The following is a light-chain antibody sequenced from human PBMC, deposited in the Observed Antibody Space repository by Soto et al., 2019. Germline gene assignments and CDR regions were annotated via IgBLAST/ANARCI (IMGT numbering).Light chain of an antibody. Sequence: EIVMTQSPDTLSVSPGERATLSCRASQSVRSSLAWYQQKPGQAPRLLIYGASTRATGIPARFSGSGSGTEFTLTISSLQSEDSAVYYCHQYNNWWTFGHGTKV. CDR3: HQYNNWWT. V-gene: IGKV3-15*01. CDR1: QSVRSS. CDR2: GAS. J-gene: IGKJ1*01.